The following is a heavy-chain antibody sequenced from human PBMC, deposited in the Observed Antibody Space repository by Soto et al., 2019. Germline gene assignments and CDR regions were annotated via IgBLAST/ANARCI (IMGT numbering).Heavy chain of an antibody. Sequence: GESLKISCKGSGYSFTSYWIGWVRQMPGKGLEWMGIIYPGDSDTRYSPSFQGQVTISADKSISTAYLQWSSLKASDTAMYYCARIFGGSHPSHPFDYWGQGTLVTVSS. J-gene: IGHJ4*02. CDR3: ARIFGGSHPSHPFDY. CDR2: IYPGDSDT. CDR1: GYSFTSYW. D-gene: IGHD1-26*01. V-gene: IGHV5-51*01.